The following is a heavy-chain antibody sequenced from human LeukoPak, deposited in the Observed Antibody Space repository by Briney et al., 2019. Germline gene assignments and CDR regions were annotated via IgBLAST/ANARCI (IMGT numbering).Heavy chain of an antibody. CDR3: AKDTMGQQLAPFGY. Sequence: QSGGSLRLSCAASGFTFSSYAMHWVRQAPGKGLEWVAVISYDGSNKYYADSVKGRFTISRDNSKNTLYLQMNSLRAEDTAVYYCAKDTMGQQLAPFGYWGQGTLVTVSS. V-gene: IGHV3-30-3*01. CDR2: ISYDGSNK. J-gene: IGHJ4*02. D-gene: IGHD6-6*01. CDR1: GFTFSSYA.